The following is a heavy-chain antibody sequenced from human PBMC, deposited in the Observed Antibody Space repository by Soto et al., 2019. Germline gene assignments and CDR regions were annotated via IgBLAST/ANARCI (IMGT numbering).Heavy chain of an antibody. CDR1: GFTFSSYA. CDR3: ARESVGSSLDIVVVPAYYYYGMDV. V-gene: IGHV3-30-3*01. CDR2: ISYDGSNK. D-gene: IGHD2-2*01. J-gene: IGHJ6*02. Sequence: GGSLRLSCAASGFTFSSYAMHWVRQAPGKGLEWVAVISYDGSNKYYADSVKGRFTISRDNSKNTLYLQMNSLRAEDTAVYYCARESVGSSLDIVVVPAYYYYGMDVWGQGTMVTVSS.